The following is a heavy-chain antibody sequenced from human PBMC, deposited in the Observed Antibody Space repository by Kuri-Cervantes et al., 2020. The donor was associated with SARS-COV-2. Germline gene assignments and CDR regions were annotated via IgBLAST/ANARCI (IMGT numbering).Heavy chain of an antibody. CDR3: ATQSGYSSSWAHY. Sequence: VKPTQTLTLTCTFSGFSLSTSGMCVSWIRQPPGKGLEWVSYISSSGSTIYYADSVKGRFTISRDNAKNSLYLQMNSLRAEDTAVYYCATQSGYSSSWAHYWGQGTLVTVSS. J-gene: IGHJ4*02. V-gene: IGHV3-11*01. CDR2: ISSSGSTI. CDR1: GFSLSTSG. D-gene: IGHD6-13*01.